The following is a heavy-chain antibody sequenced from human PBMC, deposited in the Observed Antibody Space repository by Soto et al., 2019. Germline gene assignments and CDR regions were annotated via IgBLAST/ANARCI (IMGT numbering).Heavy chain of an antibody. CDR1: GFTFSSYA. J-gene: IGHJ4*01. Sequence: EVQLVESGGGLVQPGGSLRLSCAASGFTFSSYAMHWVRQAPGKGLEYVSAISSNGGSTYYANSVKGRFTISRDNSKNTLYIQMGSLRAEDMAVYYCARGAGYYVDYWGHGALVTFSS. V-gene: IGHV3-64*01. CDR3: ARGAGYYVDY. CDR2: ISSNGGST.